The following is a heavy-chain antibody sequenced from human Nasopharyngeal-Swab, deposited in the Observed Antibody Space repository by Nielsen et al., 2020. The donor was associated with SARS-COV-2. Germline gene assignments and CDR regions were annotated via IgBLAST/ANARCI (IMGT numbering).Heavy chain of an antibody. V-gene: IGHV3-21*01. CDR3: ARDGLDYDFWSAYFMDV. CDR1: GFTFNNYN. CDR2: ISSSSSYI. J-gene: IGHJ6*02. Sequence: GGSLRLSCAASGFTFNNYNFHWVRPAPGKGLEWVSSISSSSSYIYYADSVKGRFTISRDNAKNSLYLQMNSLRAEDTAVYYCARDGLDYDFWSAYFMDVWGQGTTVTVSS. D-gene: IGHD3-3*01.